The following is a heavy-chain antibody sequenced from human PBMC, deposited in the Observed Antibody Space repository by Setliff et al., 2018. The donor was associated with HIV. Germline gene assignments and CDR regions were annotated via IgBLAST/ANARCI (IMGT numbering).Heavy chain of an antibody. CDR2: IYSSGST. CDR1: GGSISSNY. V-gene: IGHV4-59*01. D-gene: IGHD3-10*01. CDR3: ARTLEAATMVSLYYHYYYYMDV. J-gene: IGHJ6*03. Sequence: LSLTCTVSGGSISSNYWSWIRQPPGQGLEWIGYIYSSGSTNYNPSLKSRVTISVDTSKNLFALNLTSVTAADTAVYFCARTLEAATMVSLYYHYYYYMDVWGKGTTVTVSS.